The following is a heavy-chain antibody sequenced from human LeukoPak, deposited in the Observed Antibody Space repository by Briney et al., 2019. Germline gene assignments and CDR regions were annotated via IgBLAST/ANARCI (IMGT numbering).Heavy chain of an antibody. V-gene: IGHV4-39*01. D-gene: IGHD6-19*01. Sequence: PSETLSLTCTVSGGSISSTSYYWGWIRQPPGKGLEWIGSIYYSRSTYYNPSLKSRVTISVDTSKNQFSLKLSSVTAADTAVYYCARRKGYSSVDYWGQGTLVTVSS. J-gene: IGHJ4*02. CDR1: GGSISSTSYY. CDR3: ARRKGYSSVDY. CDR2: IYYSRST.